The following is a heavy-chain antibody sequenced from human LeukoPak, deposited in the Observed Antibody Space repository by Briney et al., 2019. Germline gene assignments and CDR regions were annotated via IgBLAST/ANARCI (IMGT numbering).Heavy chain of an antibody. CDR3: ARGMTTGPDP. CDR1: GGSLNSYS. D-gene: IGHD4-17*01. V-gene: IGHV4-59*08. CDR2: IYYSGST. J-gene: IGHJ5*02. Sequence: SETLSLTCTVSGGSLNSYSWSWIRQPPGKGLEWIGYIYYSGSTNYNPSLKSRLTISVDTSKNQFSLKLSSVTAADTAVYYCARGMTTGPDPWGQGILVTVSS.